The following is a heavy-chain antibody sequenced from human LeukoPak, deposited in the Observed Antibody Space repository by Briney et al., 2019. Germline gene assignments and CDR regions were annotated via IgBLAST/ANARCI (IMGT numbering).Heavy chain of an antibody. D-gene: IGHD3-22*01. J-gene: IGHJ4*02. CDR2: IRGSGGGT. CDR1: GITLSNYG. Sequence: GGSLRLSCAVSGITLSNYGMSWVRQAPGKGLEWVAGIRGSGGGTYYADSVKGRFTISRDNPKNTLYLQMNSLRAEDTAVYFCARRGVVIRVILVGFHKEAYYFDSWGQGALVTVSS. V-gene: IGHV3-23*01. CDR3: ARRGVVIRVILVGFHKEAYYFDS.